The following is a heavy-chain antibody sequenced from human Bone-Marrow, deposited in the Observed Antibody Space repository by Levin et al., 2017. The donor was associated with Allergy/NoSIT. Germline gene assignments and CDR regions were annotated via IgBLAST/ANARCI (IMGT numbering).Heavy chain of an antibody. D-gene: IGHD4-17*01. Sequence: GESLKISCAASGFTLANAWMNWVRQAPGKGLEWVGRFKSETDGGTTFLAAPVKRRFVISRDDSENTLYLQMNNLKPEDTALYYCTTDEEFGDYETTWYFDLWGRGTLVTVSS. CDR3: TTDEEFGDYETTWYFDL. CDR2: FKSETDGGTT. V-gene: IGHV3-15*07. J-gene: IGHJ2*01. CDR1: GFTLANAW.